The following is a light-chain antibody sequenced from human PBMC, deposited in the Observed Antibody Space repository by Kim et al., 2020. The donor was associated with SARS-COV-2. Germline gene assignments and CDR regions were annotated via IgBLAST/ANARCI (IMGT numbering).Light chain of an antibody. J-gene: IGKJ5*01. V-gene: IGKV3-15*01. CDR3: HQYNDWPLT. Sequence: EIVMTQSPATLSVSPGERATLSCRASQSISSNLAWYQEKSGQAPRLLIYGASTRATSIPARFSGSGSGTEFTLTISSLQSEDFAVYYCHQYNDWPLTFGQGTRLEIK. CDR1: QSISSN. CDR2: GAS.